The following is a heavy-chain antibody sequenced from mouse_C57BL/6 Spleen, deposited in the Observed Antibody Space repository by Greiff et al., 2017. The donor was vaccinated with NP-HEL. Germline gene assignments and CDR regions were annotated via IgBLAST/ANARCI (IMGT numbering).Heavy chain of an antibody. Sequence: EVHLVESGGDLVKPGGSLKLSCAASGFTFSSYTMSWVRQTPEKRLEWVATISGGGGNTYYPDSVKGRFTISRDNAKNTLYLQMSSLRSEDTALYYCARLGKDYFDYWGQGTTLTVSS. CDR1: GFTFSSYT. CDR2: ISGGGGNT. V-gene: IGHV5-9*01. J-gene: IGHJ2*01. D-gene: IGHD3-3*01. CDR3: ARLGKDYFDY.